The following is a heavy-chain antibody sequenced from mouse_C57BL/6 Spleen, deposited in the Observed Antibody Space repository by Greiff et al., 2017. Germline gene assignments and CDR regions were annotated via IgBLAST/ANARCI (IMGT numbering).Heavy chain of an antibody. Sequence: QVQLQQSGAELVMPGASVKLSCKASGYTFTSYWMHWVKQRPGQGLEWIGEIDPSDSYTNYNQKFKGKSTLTVDKSSSTAYMQLSSLTSEDSAVYYCARVTTDAMDYWGQGTSVTVSS. CDR1: GYTFTSYW. J-gene: IGHJ4*01. V-gene: IGHV1-69*01. D-gene: IGHD2-12*01. CDR3: ARVTTDAMDY. CDR2: IDPSDSYT.